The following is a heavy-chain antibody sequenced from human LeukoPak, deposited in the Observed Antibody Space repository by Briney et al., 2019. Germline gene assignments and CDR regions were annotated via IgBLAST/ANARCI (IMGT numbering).Heavy chain of an antibody. CDR3: ARGNTLTGYPFDY. CDR1: GGSISSGDYY. V-gene: IGHV4-30-4*02. J-gene: IGHJ4*02. CDR2: IYYSGST. Sequence: SETLSLTCTVSGGSISSGDYYWSWIRQPPGKGLEWIGYIYYSGSTYYNPSLKSRVTISVDTSKNQFSLKLSSVTAADTAVYYCARGNTLTGYPFDYWGQGTLVTASS. D-gene: IGHD3-9*01.